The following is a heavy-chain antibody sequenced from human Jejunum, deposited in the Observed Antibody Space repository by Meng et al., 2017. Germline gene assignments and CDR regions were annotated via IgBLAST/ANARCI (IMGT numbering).Heavy chain of an antibody. CDR2: IKSKRDDGTR. J-gene: IGHJ4*02. Sequence: GESLKISCAASGFNFNYAWMSWVRQTPGKRLEWVGRIKSKRDDGTRDYPGTVTGRFTISRDDSTNTLDLQMDSLKTEESALYYCVTGWVANWGQGTLVTVSS. V-gene: IGHV3-15*01. CDR1: GFNFNYAW. CDR3: VTGWVAN. D-gene: IGHD2-15*01.